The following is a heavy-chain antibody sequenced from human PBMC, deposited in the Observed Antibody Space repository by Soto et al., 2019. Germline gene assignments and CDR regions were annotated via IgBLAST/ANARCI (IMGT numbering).Heavy chain of an antibody. Sequence: LSLTCTVSGGSISSYYWSWIRQPPGKGLEWIGYIYYSGSTNYNPSLKSRVTISVDTSKNQFSLKLSSVTAADTAVYYCARNVYCSSTSCIQDVWGKGTTVTVSS. D-gene: IGHD2-2*01. J-gene: IGHJ6*04. CDR2: IYYSGST. V-gene: IGHV4-59*01. CDR1: GGSISSYY. CDR3: ARNVYCSSTSCIQDV.